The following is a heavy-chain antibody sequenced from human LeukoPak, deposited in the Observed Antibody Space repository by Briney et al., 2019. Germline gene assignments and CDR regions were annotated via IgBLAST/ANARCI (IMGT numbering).Heavy chain of an antibody. V-gene: IGHV3-23*01. CDR1: GFRFSSYA. D-gene: IGHD5-18*01. CDR2: ISGSGVST. CDR3: ARDMKTTTAMVTGDAFDI. Sequence: GGSLRLSCAASGFRFSSYAMSWVRQAPGKGLEWVSAISGSGVSTYYADSVKGRFTISRDNAKNSLYLQMNSLRAEDTAVYYCARDMKTTTAMVTGDAFDIWGQGTMVTVSS. J-gene: IGHJ3*02.